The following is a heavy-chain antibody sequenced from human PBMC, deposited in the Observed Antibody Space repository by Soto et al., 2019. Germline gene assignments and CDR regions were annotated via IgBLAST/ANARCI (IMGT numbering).Heavy chain of an antibody. CDR1: GFTFSSYY. CDR3: AKWGGAWSDY. V-gene: IGHV3-7*01. CDR2: VNEDGSEK. D-gene: IGHD1-26*01. J-gene: IGHJ4*02. Sequence: EVQLVESGGGLVQPGGSLRLSCAASGFTFSSYYMSWVRQAQGKGLEWVANVNEDGSEKYYVDSVKGRFTVSRDNAKSSLYLQMNSLRAEDTAVYYCAKWGGAWSDYWGQGTLVTVSS.